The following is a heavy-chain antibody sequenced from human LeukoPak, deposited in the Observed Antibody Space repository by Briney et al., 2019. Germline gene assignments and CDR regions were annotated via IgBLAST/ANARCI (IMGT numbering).Heavy chain of an antibody. CDR1: GGSISGYY. Sequence: SETLSLTCTVSGGSISGYYWSWIRQPPGKGLEWIGYIFYSGSTNYNPSLKSRVTISVDTSKNQFSLKLSSVTAADTAVYYCARHLNSDWIDFDYWGQGTLVTVSS. J-gene: IGHJ4*02. CDR2: IFYSGST. D-gene: IGHD6-19*01. V-gene: IGHV4-59*08. CDR3: ARHLNSDWIDFDY.